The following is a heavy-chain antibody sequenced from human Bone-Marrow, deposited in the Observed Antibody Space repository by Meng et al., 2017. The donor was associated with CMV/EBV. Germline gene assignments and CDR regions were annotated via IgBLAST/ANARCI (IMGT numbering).Heavy chain of an antibody. CDR1: GFTVSSNY. D-gene: IGHD6-13*01. CDR3: AREGIAAAGFD. CDR2: IYSGGST. Sequence: VWLGGLWGGLVLPGGSLRLSCAASGFTVSSNYMSWVRQAPGKGLEWVSVIYSGGSTYYADSVKGRFTISRDNSKNTLYLQMNSLRAEDTAVYYCAREGIAAAGFDWGQGTLVTVSS. J-gene: IGHJ4*02. V-gene: IGHV3-66*01.